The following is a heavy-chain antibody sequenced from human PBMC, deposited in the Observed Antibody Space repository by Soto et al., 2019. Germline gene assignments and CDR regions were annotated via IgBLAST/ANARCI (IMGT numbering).Heavy chain of an antibody. D-gene: IGHD3-3*01. J-gene: IGHJ6*02. CDR3: ARANYDFWSGYSNYYGMDV. Sequence: GGSLRLSCAASGFTFSNHTMNWVRQAPGKGLEWVTAISSSSIYIYYADSVKGRFTISRDNARQSLYLQLNSLGAEDTAVYYCARANYDFWSGYSNYYGMDVWGQGTTVTVSS. V-gene: IGHV3-21*01. CDR2: ISSSSIYI. CDR1: GFTFSNHT.